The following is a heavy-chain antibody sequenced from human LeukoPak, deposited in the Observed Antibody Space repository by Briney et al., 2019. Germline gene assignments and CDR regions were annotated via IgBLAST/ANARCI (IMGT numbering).Heavy chain of an antibody. CDR1: GYSFTTYW. CDR3: ARHDYYTSGSYMNIDY. Sequence: GESLKISGKGSGYSFTTYWIGWVRQMPGKGLEWLGIINPGDSVTRYSPSFQAEVTISADKSTSTAYLQWSSLKAADTAMYYCARHDYYTSGSYMNIDYWGQGTLVTVSS. J-gene: IGHJ4*02. CDR2: INPGDSVT. D-gene: IGHD3-10*01. V-gene: IGHV5-51*01.